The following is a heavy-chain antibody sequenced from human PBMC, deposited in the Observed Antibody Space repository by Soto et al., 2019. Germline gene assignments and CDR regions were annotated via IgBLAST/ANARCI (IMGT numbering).Heavy chain of an antibody. CDR3: ARXXXXSRSSHTGRGHFDL. Sequence: PGGSLRLSCAASGFTFIDYYMSWIRQAPGKGLEWVSYISSSGGTIYYADSVKGRFIISRDNAKNSLHLEMNSLRAEDTAVYYCARXXXXSRSSHTGRGHFDLWGRGTQVTVSS. V-gene: IGHV3-11*01. D-gene: IGHD6-6*01. J-gene: IGHJ2*01. CDR2: ISSSGGTI. CDR1: GFTFIDYY.